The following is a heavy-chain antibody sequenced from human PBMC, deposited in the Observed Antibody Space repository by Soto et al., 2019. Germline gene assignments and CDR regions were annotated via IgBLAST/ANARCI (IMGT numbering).Heavy chain of an antibody. V-gene: IGHV4-4*02. CDR2: MHHSGSI. Sequence: SETLSLTCSVSGDSITNNKWWSWVRQPPGKGLEWIGEMHHSGSIHYTASLKTRATISVDKSRNQFSQQLTSVTAADTAVYYCAGSGYYHNSGMDVWGQGTTVS. CDR1: GDSITNNKW. CDR3: AGSGYYHNSGMDV. J-gene: IGHJ6*02. D-gene: IGHD3-22*01.